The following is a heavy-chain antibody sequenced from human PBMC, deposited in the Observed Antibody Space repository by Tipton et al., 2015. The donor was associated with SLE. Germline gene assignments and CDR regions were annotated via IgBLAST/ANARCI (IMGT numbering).Heavy chain of an antibody. V-gene: IGHV4-38-2*01. D-gene: IGHD2-2*01. CDR1: GYSISSGYY. CDR3: ARAYCSSTSCYVGNAFDI. J-gene: IGHJ3*02. Sequence: TLSLTCAVSGYSISSGYYWGWIRQPPGKGLEWIGSIYYSGSTNYNLSLKSRVTISVDTSKNQFSLKLSSVTAADTAVYYCARAYCSSTSCYVGNAFDIWGRGTMVTVSS. CDR2: IYYSGST.